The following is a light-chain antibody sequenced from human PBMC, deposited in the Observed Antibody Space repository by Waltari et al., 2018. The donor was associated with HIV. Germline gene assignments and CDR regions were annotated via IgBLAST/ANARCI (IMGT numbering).Light chain of an antibody. CDR3: SSYAGSNNLV. CDR2: EVS. Sequence: QSALTQPPSASGSPGQSVTISCTGTSSDVGGYNYVPWYEQHPGKAPKLMIYEVSKRPSGVPDRFSGSKSGNTASLTFSGLQAEDEADYYCSSYAGSNNLVFGGGTKLTVL. J-gene: IGLJ3*02. V-gene: IGLV2-8*01. CDR1: SSDVGGYNY.